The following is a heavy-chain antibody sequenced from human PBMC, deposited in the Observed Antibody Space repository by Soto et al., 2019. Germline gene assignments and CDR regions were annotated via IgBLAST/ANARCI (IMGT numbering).Heavy chain of an antibody. CDR1: GFTFSSYG. Sequence: QVQLVESGGGVVQPGRSLRLSCAASGFTFSSYGMHWVRQAPGKGLEWVAIISYDGSNKYYADSVKGRFTISRDNSKNTLYVQRNSLRGEDTAVYYCARAGKHYLGSGSYSTYYFDYWGQGTLVTVSS. V-gene: IGHV3-30*03. D-gene: IGHD3-10*01. J-gene: IGHJ4*02. CDR3: ARAGKHYLGSGSYSTYYFDY. CDR2: ISYDGSNK.